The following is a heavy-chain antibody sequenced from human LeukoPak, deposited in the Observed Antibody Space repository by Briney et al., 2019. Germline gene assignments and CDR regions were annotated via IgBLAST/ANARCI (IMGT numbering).Heavy chain of an antibody. D-gene: IGHD2-2*01. CDR3: ARFEVNHEDSSSFYYFDY. CDR1: GYAFASYW. J-gene: IGHJ4*02. Sequence: GESLKISCRASGYAFASYWIGWVRQVPGKGLEWMGIIYPDDSDTKYSPSFQGQVTFSADKSINTAYLQWSSLKASDTAMYYCARFEVNHEDSSSFYYFDYWGQGTLVTVSS. V-gene: IGHV5-51*01. CDR2: IYPDDSDT.